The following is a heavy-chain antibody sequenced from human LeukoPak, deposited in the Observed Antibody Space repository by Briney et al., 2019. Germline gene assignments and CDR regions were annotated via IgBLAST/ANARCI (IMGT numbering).Heavy chain of an antibody. CDR3: ARTQGAQDY. D-gene: IGHD3/OR15-3a*01. Sequence: PGRSLRLSCAASGFTFSSYAMHWVRQAPGKGLEWVAVISYDGSNKYYADSVKGRFTISRDNSKNTLYLQMNSLRAEDTAVYYCARTQGAQDYWGQGTLVTVSS. V-gene: IGHV3-30-3*02. CDR2: ISYDGSNK. J-gene: IGHJ4*02. CDR1: GFTFSSYA.